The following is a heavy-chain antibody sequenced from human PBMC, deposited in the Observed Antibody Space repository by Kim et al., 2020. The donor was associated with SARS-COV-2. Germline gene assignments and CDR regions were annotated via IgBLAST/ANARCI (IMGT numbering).Heavy chain of an antibody. V-gene: IGHV3-53*01. J-gene: IGHJ4*02. Sequence: GGSLRLSCAASGFTVSTNYMFWVRQAPGKGLEWVSVIYSGGTTYYADSVKGRFAISRDNSKNTLYLQMNSLRAEDTAVYYCARTYSYGFRYYFDSWGQGT. CDR1: GFTVSTNY. CDR2: IYSGGTT. D-gene: IGHD5-18*01. CDR3: ARTYSYGFRYYFDS.